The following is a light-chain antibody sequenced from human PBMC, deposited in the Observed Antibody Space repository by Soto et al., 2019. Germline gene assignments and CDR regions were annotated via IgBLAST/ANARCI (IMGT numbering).Light chain of an antibody. V-gene: IGLV1-47*01. CDR2: RNN. J-gene: IGLJ1*01. CDR1: SSNIGSNY. CDR3: AAWDDSLSGSYV. Sequence: QSALTQPPSASGTPGQRVSISCSGSSSNIGSNYVYWFQQLPGTAPKLLMYRNNKRPSGVPDRFSGSKPGTSASLAISGLRSEDEADYYCAAWDDSLSGSYVFGTGTKVTVL.